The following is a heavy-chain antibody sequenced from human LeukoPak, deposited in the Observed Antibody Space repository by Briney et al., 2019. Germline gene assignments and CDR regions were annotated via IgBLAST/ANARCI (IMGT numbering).Heavy chain of an antibody. CDR2: IKQVGSEK. CDR3: ARGPDYDFWSGYYNYYYMDV. V-gene: IGHV3-7*01. CDR1: GFTFSSYW. Sequence: PGGSLRLSCAASGFTFSSYWLSWVRQAPGKGLEWVANIKQVGSEKYYVDSVKGRFTISRDNAKNSLYLQMNSLRAEDTAVYYCARGPDYDFWSGYYNYYYMDVWGKGTTVTVSS. J-gene: IGHJ6*03. D-gene: IGHD3-3*01.